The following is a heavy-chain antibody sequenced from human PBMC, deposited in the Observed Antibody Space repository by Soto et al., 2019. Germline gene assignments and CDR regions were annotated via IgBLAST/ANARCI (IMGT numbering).Heavy chain of an antibody. CDR1: GFSLSTSGMC. Sequence: SGPTLVNPTQTLTLTCTFSGFSLSTSGMCVSWIRQPPGKALEWLARIDWDDDKYYSTSLKTRLTISKDTSKNQVVLTMTNMDPVDTATYYCARIPGVGATPGHYGMDVWGQGTTVTVSS. CDR2: IDWDDDK. J-gene: IGHJ6*02. V-gene: IGHV2-70*11. D-gene: IGHD1-26*01. CDR3: ARIPGVGATPGHYGMDV.